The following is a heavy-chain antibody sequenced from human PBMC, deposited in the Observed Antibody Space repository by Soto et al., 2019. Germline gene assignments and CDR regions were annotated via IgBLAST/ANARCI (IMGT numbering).Heavy chain of an antibody. D-gene: IGHD3-16*01. Sequence: EVQLLESGGGLVQPGGSLRLSCAASGFTFSMYWMHWVRQAPGKGLLWVSRINGDGTDTTYADSVKGRFTISRDNAKNTVYLQMNGLRAEDTAVYYCAREVGRGSGSYYLDYWGQETLVTVSS. V-gene: IGHV3-74*03. CDR3: AREVGRGSGSYYLDY. J-gene: IGHJ4*02. CDR1: GFTFSMYW. CDR2: INGDGTDT.